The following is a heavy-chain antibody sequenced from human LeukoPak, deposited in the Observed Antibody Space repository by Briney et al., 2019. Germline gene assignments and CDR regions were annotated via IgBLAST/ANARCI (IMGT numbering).Heavy chain of an antibody. CDR1: GYTFTGYY. CDR3: AIPTGTLEYNWFDP. Sequence: ASVKVSCKASGYTFTGYYMHWVRQAPGQGLEWMGWINPNSGGTNYAQRFQGRVTMTRDTSISTAYMELSRLRSDDTAVYYCAIPTGTLEYNWFDPWGQGTLVTVFS. D-gene: IGHD1-1*01. J-gene: IGHJ5*02. V-gene: IGHV1-2*02. CDR2: INPNSGGT.